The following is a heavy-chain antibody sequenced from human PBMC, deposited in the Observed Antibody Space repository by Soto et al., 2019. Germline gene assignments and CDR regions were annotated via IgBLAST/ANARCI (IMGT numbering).Heavy chain of an antibody. Sequence: ESGGGLVQPGGSLRLSCAASGFTFSTYSMNWVRQAPGKGLEWVSYISSTSSTIYYADSVKGRFTISSDNAKNSLYLQMNSLRDEDTAVYYCARVGLPGTTAVMVNQHWGQGTLVTVSS. V-gene: IGHV3-48*02. CDR2: ISSTSSTI. CDR1: GFTFSTYS. J-gene: IGHJ1*01. CDR3: ARVGLPGTTAVMVNQH. D-gene: IGHD4-17*01.